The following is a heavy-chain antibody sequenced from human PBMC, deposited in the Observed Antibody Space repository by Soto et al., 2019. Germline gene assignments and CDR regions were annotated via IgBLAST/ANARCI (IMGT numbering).Heavy chain of an antibody. D-gene: IGHD5-12*01. Sequence: QVQLVQSGAEVKKPGASVKVSCKASGYSFTSYYMHWVRQAPGQGLEWMATINPNGGSTRYAQRFQGRVTMTSDTSTSTIYMELRSLRSEDTAVYYCARDPLLSGKYGMDVWGQGTTVTVSS. CDR2: INPNGGST. CDR3: ARDPLLSGKYGMDV. CDR1: GYSFTSYY. V-gene: IGHV1-46*01. J-gene: IGHJ6*02.